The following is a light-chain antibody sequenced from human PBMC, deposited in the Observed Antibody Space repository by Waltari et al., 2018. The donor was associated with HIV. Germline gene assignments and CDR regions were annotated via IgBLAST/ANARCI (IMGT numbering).Light chain of an antibody. J-gene: IGLJ2*01. CDR1: SPKIGNNL. CDR2: ENN. V-gene: IGLV1-51*02. Sequence: QSVLTQPPYVSAAPGQKVTISCSGSSPKIGNNLFSWYQQPPGTAPKLCIFENNKRPSGIPDRFSGSKSGTSATLGITGLQTGDEAEYYCATWDSSLRAGVFGGGTKLTVL. CDR3: ATWDSSLRAGV.